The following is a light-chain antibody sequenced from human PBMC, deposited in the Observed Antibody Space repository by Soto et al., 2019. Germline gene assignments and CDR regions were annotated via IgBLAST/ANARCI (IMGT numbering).Light chain of an antibody. V-gene: IGKV3-15*01. J-gene: IGKJ1*01. CDR3: HQRQSWPRT. Sequence: EIVMTQSPATLSPSPGERATLSCRASQSVSSNVAWYQQIPGQTPRLLIYGASTRATGIPVRFSGSGSGTDFTLTISDVQPEDFAVYYCHQRQSWPRTFGQGTKVDIK. CDR1: QSVSSN. CDR2: GAS.